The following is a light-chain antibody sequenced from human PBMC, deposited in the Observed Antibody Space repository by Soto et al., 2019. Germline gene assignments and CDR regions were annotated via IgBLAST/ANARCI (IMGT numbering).Light chain of an antibody. CDR3: QQSYSTLALT. J-gene: IGKJ4*01. Sequence: AIQMTQSPSSLSASVGDRVTITCRASRDIGNDLGWYQQKPGKAPKHLIFAASNLQSGVPSRFSGGGSGTDFTLTISSLQADDFATYYCQQSYSTLALTFGGGTKVEIK. V-gene: IGKV1-6*01. CDR1: RDIGND. CDR2: AAS.